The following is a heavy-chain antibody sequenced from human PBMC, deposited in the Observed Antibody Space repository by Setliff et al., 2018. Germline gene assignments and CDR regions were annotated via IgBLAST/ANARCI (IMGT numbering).Heavy chain of an antibody. Sequence: PGESLKISCAASGFTFSSYWMHWVRQAPGKGLVWVSRINSDGSNTTYADSVKGRFTISRDNAKNTLYLQMNSLRAEDTAVYYCARHITIIRGDPYTWFDPRGQGTLVTVSS. J-gene: IGHJ5*02. CDR2: INSDGSNT. V-gene: IGHV3-74*01. CDR3: ARHITIIRGDPYTWFDP. D-gene: IGHD3-10*01. CDR1: GFTFSSYW.